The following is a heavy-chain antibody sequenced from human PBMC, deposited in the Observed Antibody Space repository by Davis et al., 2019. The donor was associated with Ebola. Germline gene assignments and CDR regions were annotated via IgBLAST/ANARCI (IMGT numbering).Heavy chain of an antibody. CDR1: GYTFTSYY. CDR3: ARVRRPGFGGPNFDY. Sequence: ASVKVSCKASGYTFTSYYMHWVRQAPGQGLEWMGIINPSGGSTSYAQKFQGRVTMTRDTSTSTVYMELSSLRSEDTAVYYCARVRRPGFGGPNFDYWGQGTLVTVSS. CDR2: INPSGGST. V-gene: IGHV1-46*01. J-gene: IGHJ4*02. D-gene: IGHD3-16*01.